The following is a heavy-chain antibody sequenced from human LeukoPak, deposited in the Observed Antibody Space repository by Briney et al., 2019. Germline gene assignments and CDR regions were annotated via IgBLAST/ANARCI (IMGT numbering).Heavy chain of an antibody. V-gene: IGHV1-2*02. CDR3: ARLRRVAYYGSGSRYYYYMDV. J-gene: IGHJ6*03. CDR1: GYTFTGYY. Sequence: ASVKVSCKASGYTFTGYYMHWVRQAPGQGLEWMGWINPNSGGTNYAQKFQGRVTMTRDTSISTAYMELSRLRSDDTAVYYCARLRRVAYYGSGSRYYYYMDVWGKGTTVTVSS. D-gene: IGHD3-10*01. CDR2: INPNSGGT.